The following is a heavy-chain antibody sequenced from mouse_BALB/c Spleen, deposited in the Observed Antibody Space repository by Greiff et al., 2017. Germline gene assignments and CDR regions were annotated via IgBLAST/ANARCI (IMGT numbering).Heavy chain of an antibody. J-gene: IGHJ2*01. CDR1: GYTFTNYW. Sequence: QVHVKQSGAELVRPGTSVKISCKASGYTFTNYWLGWVKQRPGHGLEWIGDIYPGGGYTNYNEKFKGKATLTADTSSSTAYMQLSSLTSEDSAVYFGAGSGGFYFFDYWGKGTTLPVSS. CDR3: AGSGGFYFFDY. V-gene: IGHV1-63*02. CDR2: IYPGGGYT.